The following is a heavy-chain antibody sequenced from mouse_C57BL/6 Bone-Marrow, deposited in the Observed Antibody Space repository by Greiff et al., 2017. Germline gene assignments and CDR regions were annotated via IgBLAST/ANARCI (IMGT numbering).Heavy chain of an antibody. CDR3: ASYYGSSYAMDY. CDR2: IYPGSGST. J-gene: IGHJ4*01. Sequence: QVQLQQPGAELVKPGASVKMSCKASGYTFTSYWITWVKPRPGQGLAWIGDIYPGSGSTNYNEKFKCKATLTVDTSSSTAYMQLSSLTSEDSAVYYGASYYGSSYAMDYWGQGTSVTVSS. D-gene: IGHD1-1*01. CDR1: GYTFTSYW. V-gene: IGHV1-55*01.